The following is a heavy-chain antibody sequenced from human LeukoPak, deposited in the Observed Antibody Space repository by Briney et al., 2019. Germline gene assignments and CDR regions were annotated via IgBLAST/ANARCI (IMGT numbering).Heavy chain of an antibody. J-gene: IGHJ5*02. CDR3: ARHYYDSSMPPQNWFDP. V-gene: IGHV1-8*01. CDR2: MNPNSGNT. Sequence: ASVKVSCKASGYTFTSYDINWVRQATGQGLEWMGWMNPNSGNTGYAQKFQGRVTMTRNTSISTAYMELSSLRSEDTAVYYCARHYYDSSMPPQNWFDPWGQGTLVTVSS. CDR1: GYTFTSYD. D-gene: IGHD3-22*01.